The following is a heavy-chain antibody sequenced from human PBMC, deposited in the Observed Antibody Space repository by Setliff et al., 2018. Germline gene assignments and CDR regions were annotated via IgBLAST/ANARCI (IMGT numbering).Heavy chain of an antibody. CDR1: GESIRSNNW. CDR3: ARAPGRNIRGDY. Sequence: SETLSLTCTVAGESIRSNNWWNWVRQPPGKGLEWIGDIYQSGTTNYNPSLKSRVTISADTSKNQFSLKLKSVTAADTAVYYCARAPGRNIRGDYWGQGALVTVSS. D-gene: IGHD3-10*01. J-gene: IGHJ4*02. CDR2: IYQSGTT. V-gene: IGHV4-4*02.